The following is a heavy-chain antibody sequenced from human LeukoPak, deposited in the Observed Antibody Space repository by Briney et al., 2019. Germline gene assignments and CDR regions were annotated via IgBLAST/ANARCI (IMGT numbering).Heavy chain of an antibody. D-gene: IGHD6-13*01. J-gene: IGHJ4*02. CDR3: AREGNLAAAGYLFDS. CDR1: GGSISGNY. CDR2: IYTSGTT. Sequence: SETLSLTCTVSGGSISGNYWTWIRQPAGKGLEWIGRIYTSGTTNYNPSLKSRVSLSVDKSKNQFSLNLSSLTAADTAVYFCAREGNLAAAGYLFDSWGQGTLVIVSS. V-gene: IGHV4-4*07.